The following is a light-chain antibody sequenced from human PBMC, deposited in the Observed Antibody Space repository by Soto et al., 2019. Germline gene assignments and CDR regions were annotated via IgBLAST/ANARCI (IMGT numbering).Light chain of an antibody. CDR1: QGIRNA. J-gene: IGKJ1*01. V-gene: IGKV1-6*01. CDR2: SVS. Sequence: AIQMTQSPSSLSASEGDRVTITCRASQGIRNALAWYQQKPGRAPELLIYSVSILQSGVPARFSGSGSGTEFTLTISSLQPEDFATYYCLQDYNYPLTFGQGTKVEI. CDR3: LQDYNYPLT.